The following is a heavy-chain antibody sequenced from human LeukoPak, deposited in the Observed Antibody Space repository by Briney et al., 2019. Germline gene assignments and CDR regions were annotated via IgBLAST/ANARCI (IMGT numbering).Heavy chain of an antibody. Sequence: SETLSLTCTVSGGSISSYYWSWIRQPPGKGLEWIGYIYYSGSTNYNPSLKSRVTISVDTSKNQFSLKLSSVTAADTAVYFCARARAWTFDNWGQGTLVTVSS. V-gene: IGHV4-59*01. D-gene: IGHD1-1*01. CDR1: GGSISSYY. CDR3: ARARAWTFDN. J-gene: IGHJ4*02. CDR2: IYYSGST.